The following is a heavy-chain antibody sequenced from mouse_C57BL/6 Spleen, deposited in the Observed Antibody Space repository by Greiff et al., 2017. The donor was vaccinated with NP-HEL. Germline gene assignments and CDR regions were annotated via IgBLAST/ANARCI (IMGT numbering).Heavy chain of an antibody. CDR3: ARHNGRRGYFDV. CDR2: ISSGGSYT. D-gene: IGHD1-2*01. Sequence: EVKLVESGGDLVKPGGSLKLSCAASGFTFSSYGMSWVRQTPDKRLEWVATISSGGSYTYYPDSVKGRFTISRDNAKNTLYLQMSSLKSEDTAMYYCARHNGRRGYFDVWGTGTTVTVSS. CDR1: GFTFSSYG. V-gene: IGHV5-6*01. J-gene: IGHJ1*03.